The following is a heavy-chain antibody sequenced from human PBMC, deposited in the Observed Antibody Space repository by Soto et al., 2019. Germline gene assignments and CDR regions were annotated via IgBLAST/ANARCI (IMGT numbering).Heavy chain of an antibody. V-gene: IGHV3-30*04. J-gene: IGHJ6*02. CDR2: ISYDGNNK. Sequence: GGSLRLSCAASGFTFSNYAMHWVRQAPGKGLEWVAIISYDGNNKYNADPVKGRFTISRDNSKNTLYLQMNSLRAEDTAVYYCARDRVCTSATRVEFDYYYYYGMDVWGQGTTVTV. CDR3: ARDRVCTSATRVEFDYYYYYGMDV. CDR1: GFTFSNYA. D-gene: IGHD2-2*01.